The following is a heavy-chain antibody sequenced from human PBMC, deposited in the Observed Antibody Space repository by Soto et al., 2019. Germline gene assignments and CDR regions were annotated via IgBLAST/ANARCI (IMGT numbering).Heavy chain of an antibody. V-gene: IGHV4-34*01. J-gene: IGHJ4*02. CDR1: GGSFSGYY. CDR3: ARGPGYYYDSSGYYSKRYYFDY. D-gene: IGHD3-22*01. Sequence: SETLSLTCAVYGGSFSGYYWSWIRQPPGKGLEWIGEINHSGSTNYNPSLKSRVTISVDTSKNQFSLKLSSVTAADTAVYYCARGPGYYYDSSGYYSKRYYFDYWGQGTLVTVSS. CDR2: INHSGST.